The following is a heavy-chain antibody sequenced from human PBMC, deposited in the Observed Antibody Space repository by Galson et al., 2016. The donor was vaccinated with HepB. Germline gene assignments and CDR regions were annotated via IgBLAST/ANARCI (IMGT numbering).Heavy chain of an antibody. J-gene: IGHJ4*02. CDR2: VFYSGTT. D-gene: IGHD3-16*01. CDR3: ATRTAAEVSPSGWGHSFHY. V-gene: IGHV4-39*01. Sequence: SETLSLICAVSGGSITSTNYYWVWIRQSPGKGLDWIGSVFYSGTTYYNPSLRSQVTIFVDTSKNQFSLRLSSVTAAGTAVSYCATRTAAEVSPSGWGHSFHYWGPGALVTVSS. CDR1: GGSITSTNYY.